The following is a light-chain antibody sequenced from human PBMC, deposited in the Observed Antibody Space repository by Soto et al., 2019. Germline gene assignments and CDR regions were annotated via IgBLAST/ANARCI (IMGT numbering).Light chain of an antibody. Sequence: QLVLTQPPSASASLGASVTLTCTLSSGYSNYKVDWYQQRPGEGPRFVMRVGTGGIVGSKGDGIPDRFSVLGSGLNRYLTIKNIQEEDESDYYWGADHGSGSTYVYVFGSGTKLTVL. CDR2: VGTGGIVG. CDR3: GADHGSGSTYVYV. CDR1: SGYSNYK. J-gene: IGLJ1*01. V-gene: IGLV9-49*01.